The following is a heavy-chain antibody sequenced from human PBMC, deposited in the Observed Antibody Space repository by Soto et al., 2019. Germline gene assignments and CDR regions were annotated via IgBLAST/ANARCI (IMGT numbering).Heavy chain of an antibody. J-gene: IGHJ5*02. V-gene: IGHV1-69*01. Sequence: QVQLVQSGAEVKKPGSSVKVSCKASGGTFSRYAISWVRQAPGQGLEWMVGIIPIFGTANYAQKFQGRVTITADASTSKAYMVLSSLRSEYTAVYYCAREGGYCTNGVCYPGSWGQGTLVTVSS. CDR3: AREGGYCTNGVCYPGS. D-gene: IGHD2-8*01. CDR2: IIPIFGTA. CDR1: GGTFSRYA.